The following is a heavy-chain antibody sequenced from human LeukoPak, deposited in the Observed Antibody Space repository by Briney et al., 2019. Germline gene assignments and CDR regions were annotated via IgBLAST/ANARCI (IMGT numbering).Heavy chain of an antibody. Sequence: GASVKVSCKASGYTFTSYAISWVRQAPGQGLEWMGGIIPIFGTANYAQKFQGRVTITADESTSTAYMELSSLRSEDTAVYYCASGRRGQFTNWFDPWGQGTLVTVSS. CDR2: IIPIFGTA. CDR1: GYTFTSYA. J-gene: IGHJ5*02. CDR3: ASGRRGQFTNWFDP. V-gene: IGHV1-69*13. D-gene: IGHD3-10*01.